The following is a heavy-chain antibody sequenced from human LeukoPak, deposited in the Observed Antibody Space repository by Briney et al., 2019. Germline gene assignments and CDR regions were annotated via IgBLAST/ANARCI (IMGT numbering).Heavy chain of an antibody. D-gene: IGHD2-2*01. CDR3: ARVRYCSSTSCYYYYYGMDV. J-gene: IGHJ6*02. Sequence: VKVSCKAXGXXFTSXDINWVRQATGQGVEWMGWMNPNSGNTGYAQKFQGRVTMTSNTSISTAYMELSSLRSEDTAVYYCARVRYCSSTSCYYYYYGMDVWGQGTTVTVSS. CDR1: GXXFTSXD. CDR2: MNPNSGNT. V-gene: IGHV1-8*01.